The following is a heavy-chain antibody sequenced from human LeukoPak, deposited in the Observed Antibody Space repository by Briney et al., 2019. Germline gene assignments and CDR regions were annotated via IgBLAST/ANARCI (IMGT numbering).Heavy chain of an antibody. V-gene: IGHV4-59*12. D-gene: IGHD6-19*01. Sequence: SETLSLTCTVSGGSISNYYWSWIRQPPGKGLEWIGYIHYSGSTNYNPSLKSRVTISVDTSKNQFSLKLSSVTAADTAVYYCAREIAVAAPYYFDYWGQGTLVTVSS. CDR3: AREIAVAAPYYFDY. J-gene: IGHJ4*02. CDR2: IHYSGST. CDR1: GGSISNYY.